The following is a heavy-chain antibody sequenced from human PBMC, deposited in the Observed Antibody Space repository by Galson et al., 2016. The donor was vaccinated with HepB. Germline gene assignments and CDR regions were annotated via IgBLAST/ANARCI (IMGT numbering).Heavy chain of an antibody. CDR1: GFTFSSYS. D-gene: IGHD1-26*01. CDR2: ISSSSSYI. J-gene: IGHJ4*02. V-gene: IGHV3-21*01. Sequence: CAASGFTFSSYSVNWVRQAPGKGLEWVSSISSSSSYIYYADSVKGRFTISRDNAKNSLYLQMNSLRAEDTAVYYCARGDIVGAIFDYWGQGTLVTVSS. CDR3: ARGDIVGAIFDY.